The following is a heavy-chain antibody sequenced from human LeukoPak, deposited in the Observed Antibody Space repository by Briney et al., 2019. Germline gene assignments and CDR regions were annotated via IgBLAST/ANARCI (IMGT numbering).Heavy chain of an antibody. J-gene: IGHJ4*02. V-gene: IGHV4-59*01. D-gene: IGHD2-15*01. CDR1: GGSIRYYY. Sequence: PSETLSLTCTVSGGSIRYYYWSWIRQSPGKGLEWIGYIYYNGSTNYNPSLKSRVTISVDMSTNQFSLKMSSVTAADTAVYYCARKGGLFDYWGQGRLVTVSS. CDR3: ARKGGLFDY. CDR2: IYYNGST.